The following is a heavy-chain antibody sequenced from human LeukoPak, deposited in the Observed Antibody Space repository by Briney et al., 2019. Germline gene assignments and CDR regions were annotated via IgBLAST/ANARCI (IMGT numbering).Heavy chain of an antibody. V-gene: IGHV3-30*14. D-gene: IGHD2-2*01. CDR2: ISYDGSNK. CDR3: ARVDCSSTSCSHYGMDV. CDR1: GFTFSSYA. Sequence: GRSLRLSCAASGFTFSSYAMHWVRQAPGKGLEWVAVISYDGSNKYYADSVKGRFTISRDTPKNTLYLQMNSLRAEDTAVYYCARVDCSSTSCSHYGMDVWGQGTTVTVSS. J-gene: IGHJ6*02.